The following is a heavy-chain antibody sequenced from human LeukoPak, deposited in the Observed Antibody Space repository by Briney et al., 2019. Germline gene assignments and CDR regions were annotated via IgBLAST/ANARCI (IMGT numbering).Heavy chain of an antibody. CDR1: GFTFDVYG. D-gene: IGHD5-12*01. CDR2: INWNGGST. J-gene: IGHJ4*02. V-gene: IGHV3-20*04. CDR3: ARDLRYRGYDYRSIDY. Sequence: GGSLRLSCAASGFTFDVYGMSWVRQAPGKGLEWVSGINWNGGSTGYADSVKGRFTISRDNAKNSLYLQMNSLRAEDTAVYYCARDLRYRGYDYRSIDYWGQGTLVTVSS.